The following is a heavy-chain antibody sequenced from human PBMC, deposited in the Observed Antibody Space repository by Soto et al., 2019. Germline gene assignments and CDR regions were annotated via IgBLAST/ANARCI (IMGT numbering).Heavy chain of an antibody. D-gene: IGHD1-26*01. CDR3: AREAPNAYNPYYIEP. J-gene: IGHJ5*02. V-gene: IGHV3-21*05. CDR2: ISRSHSDS. Sequence: GGSLRLSCSASGFSISNFGMFWVRQAPGRGLEWISFISRSHSDSYYADSVKGRFTISRDNAKNSMFLQMNSLRDEDTAVYYCAREAPNAYNPYYIEPWGQGAPVTVSS. CDR1: GFSISNFG.